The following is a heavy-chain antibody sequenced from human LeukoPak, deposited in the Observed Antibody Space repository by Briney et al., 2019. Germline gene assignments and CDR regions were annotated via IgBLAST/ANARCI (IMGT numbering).Heavy chain of an antibody. CDR1: GGSISSTNW. V-gene: IGHV4-4*02. J-gene: IGHJ4*02. CDR2: LSLSGRT. Sequence: PSETLSLTCGVSGGSISSTNWWSWVRQPPRQGLEWIGELSLSGRTNYNDSLKSRVTMSVDESKNHLSLNLATVTAADTALYYCSRESGPFYPSDHWGQGTLVTVSS. D-gene: IGHD1-26*01. CDR3: SRESGPFYPSDH.